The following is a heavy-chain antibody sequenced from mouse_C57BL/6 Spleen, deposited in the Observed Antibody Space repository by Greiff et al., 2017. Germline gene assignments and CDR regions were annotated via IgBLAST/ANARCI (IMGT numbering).Heavy chain of an antibody. D-gene: IGHD1-3*01. J-gene: IGHJ4*01. CDR2: INPSSGYT. CDR1: GYTFTSYT. Sequence: QVHVKQSGAELARPGASVKMSCKASGYTFTSYTMHWVKQRPGQGLEWIGYINPSSGYTKYNQKFKDKATWTADKSSSTAYMQLSSLTSEDSAVYYFARGGIYDYAMDYWGQGTSVTVSS. V-gene: IGHV1-4*01. CDR3: ARGGIYDYAMDY.